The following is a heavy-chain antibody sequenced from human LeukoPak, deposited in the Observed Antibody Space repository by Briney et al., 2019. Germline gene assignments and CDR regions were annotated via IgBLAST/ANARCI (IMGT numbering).Heavy chain of an antibody. CDR2: ISGYNSKP. CDR1: GYSFTNYG. CDR3: ARDGTYYDILTGYAPGYYMDV. V-gene: IGHV1-18*01. J-gene: IGHJ6*03. D-gene: IGHD3-9*01. Sequence: ASVKVSCKTSGYSFTNYGITWVRQAPGQGLEWMGWISGYNSKPFYAQNFQGRVTMTTDTSTSTVYMELRSLRSDDTAVYYCARDGTYYDILTGYAPGYYMDVWGKGTTVTVSS.